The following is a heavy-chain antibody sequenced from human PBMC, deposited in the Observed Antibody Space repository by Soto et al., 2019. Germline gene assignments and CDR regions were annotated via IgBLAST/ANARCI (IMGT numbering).Heavy chain of an antibody. CDR3: AKDSDFWYFDL. CDR1: GFNFRSYA. V-gene: IGHV3-23*01. J-gene: IGHJ2*01. Sequence: EVQLLESGGGLVQPGGSLRLSCAASGFNFRSYAMAWVRQAPGRGLEWVSGISGSGGTTYYADSVKGRFTISRDNSKNTLYLQMDSLRAEDTAVYYCAKDSDFWYFDLWGRGTLVTVSS. CDR2: ISGSGGTT.